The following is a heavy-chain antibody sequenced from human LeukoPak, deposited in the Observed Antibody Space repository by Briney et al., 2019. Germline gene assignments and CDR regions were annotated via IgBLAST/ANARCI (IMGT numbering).Heavy chain of an antibody. D-gene: IGHD2-15*01. CDR3: ASNAVVVMVAAPYYYGMDV. CDR2: ISSSSSTI. Sequence: PGGSLRLSCAASGFTFSSYSMNWVRQAPGKGLEWVSYISSSSSTIYYADSVKGRFTISRDYAKNSLYLQMNSLRDEDTAVYYCASNAVVVMVAAPYYYGMDVWGQGTTVTVSS. CDR1: GFTFSSYS. V-gene: IGHV3-48*02. J-gene: IGHJ6*02.